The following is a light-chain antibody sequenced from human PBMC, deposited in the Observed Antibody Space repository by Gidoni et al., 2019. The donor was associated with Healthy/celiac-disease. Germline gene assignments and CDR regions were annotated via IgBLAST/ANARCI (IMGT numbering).Light chain of an antibody. J-gene: IGKJ1*01. CDR3: QQYNSYLWT. CDR2: KAS. Sequence: DIQMTQSPSTLSASVGDRVTITCRASQSISSWLAWYQQKPGKAPNLLIYKASSLESGVPSRFSGSGSGTEFTLTISSLQPEDFATYYCQQYNSYLWTFXQXTKVEIK. CDR1: QSISSW. V-gene: IGKV1-5*03.